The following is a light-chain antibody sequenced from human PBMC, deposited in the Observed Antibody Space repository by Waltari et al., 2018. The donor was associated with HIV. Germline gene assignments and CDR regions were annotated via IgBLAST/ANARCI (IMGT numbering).Light chain of an antibody. CDR2: GDS. CDR3: STWDDRLNGPVV. V-gene: IGLV1-44*01. Sequence: QSVLAQPPSASGTPGPRVTLSCSGSRPNIGSNSVNWYRHFPGTAPKLLIYGDSLRPSGVPARFSGSKFGTSASLVITGLQSGDEADYYCSTWDDRLNGPVVFGGGTRLTVL. J-gene: IGLJ2*01. CDR1: RPNIGSNS.